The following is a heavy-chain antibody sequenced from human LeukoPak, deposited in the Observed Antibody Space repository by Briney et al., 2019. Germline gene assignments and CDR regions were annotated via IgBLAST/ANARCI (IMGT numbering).Heavy chain of an antibody. CDR1: GVSFSGYY. CDR3: ARCPYYYDSSGYYH. CDR2: INHSGST. D-gene: IGHD3-22*01. Sequence: SETLSLTCAVYGVSFSGYYWSWNRQPPGKGLEWIGEINHSGSTNYNPSLKSRVTISVDTSKNQFSLKLSSVTAADTAVYYCARCPYYYDSSGYYHWGQGTLVTVSS. V-gene: IGHV4-34*01. J-gene: IGHJ5*02.